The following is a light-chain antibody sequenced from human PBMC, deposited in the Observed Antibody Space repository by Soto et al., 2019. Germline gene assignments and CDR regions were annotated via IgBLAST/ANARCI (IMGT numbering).Light chain of an antibody. V-gene: IGLV1-47*01. CDR1: SSNIGSNY. CDR3: AAWDDSLSGPV. J-gene: IGLJ2*01. Sequence: QSVLTQPPSASGTPGQRVTISCSGSSSNIGSNYVYWYRQLPGTAPKLLIYRNNQRPSGVPDRFSGSASGTSASLAISGLRSDDEADCYCAAWDDSLSGPVFGGGTKLTVL. CDR2: RNN.